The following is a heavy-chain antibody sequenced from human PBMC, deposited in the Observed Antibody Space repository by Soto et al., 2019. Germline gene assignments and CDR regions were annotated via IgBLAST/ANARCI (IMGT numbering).Heavy chain of an antibody. CDR1: GGSISSYY. CDR3: ARDGYTVTPNYYYGMDV. J-gene: IGHJ6*02. D-gene: IGHD4-4*01. Sequence: QVQLQESGPGLVKPSETLSLTCTVSGGSISSYYWSWIRQPPGKGLEWIGYIYYNGNTNYNPPLKSRVTIPVDTSKNQFSLKLSSVTAADTAVYYCARDGYTVTPNYYYGMDVWGQWTTVTVSS. V-gene: IGHV4-59*01. CDR2: IYYNGNT.